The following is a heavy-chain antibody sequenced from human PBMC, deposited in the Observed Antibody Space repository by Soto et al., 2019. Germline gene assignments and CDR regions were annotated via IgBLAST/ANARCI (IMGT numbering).Heavy chain of an antibody. V-gene: IGHV4-31*03. Sequence: SETLSLTCTVSGGSINTAGYYWNWVRHSPGKGLEWIGYIFYSGTTYYNPSLESRLTMSLDKSKNHFSLRLSSVTAADTAYYYCARSFYDLSTATGGHWFDPWGHGTTVTVSS. CDR3: ARSFYDLSTATGGHWFDP. CDR1: GGSINTAGYY. J-gene: IGHJ5*02. CDR2: IFYSGTT. D-gene: IGHD3-9*01.